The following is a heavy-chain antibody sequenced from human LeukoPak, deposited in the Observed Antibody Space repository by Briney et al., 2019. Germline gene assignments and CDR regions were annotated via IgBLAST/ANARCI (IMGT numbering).Heavy chain of an antibody. CDR1: GFTFSRYG. CDR2: IWYDGSNQ. J-gene: IGHJ6*02. CDR3: ARDLQYRYYYYGMDV. Sequence: PGGSLRLSCAASGFTFSRYGMHWVRQAPGKGLEWVAVIWYDGSNQYYTDSVKGRFTISRDNSQNTLYLQMNSLRAEDTAVYYCARDLQYRYYYYGMDVWGQGTTVTVSS. V-gene: IGHV3-33*01. D-gene: IGHD4-11*01.